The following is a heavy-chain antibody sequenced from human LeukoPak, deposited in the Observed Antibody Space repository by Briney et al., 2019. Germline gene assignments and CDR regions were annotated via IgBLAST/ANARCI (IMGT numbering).Heavy chain of an antibody. CDR3: ARGAVVRGEIDY. CDR1: GGSISSGGYS. Sequence: PSETLSLTCAVSGGSISSGGYSWSWIRQPRGKGLEGIGYICHSGSTYYNPSLKSRVTISVDRSKSQFSPKLSSVTAADTAVYYCARGAVVRGEIDYWGQGTLVTVSS. D-gene: IGHD3-10*01. J-gene: IGHJ4*02. CDR2: ICHSGST. V-gene: IGHV4-30-2*01.